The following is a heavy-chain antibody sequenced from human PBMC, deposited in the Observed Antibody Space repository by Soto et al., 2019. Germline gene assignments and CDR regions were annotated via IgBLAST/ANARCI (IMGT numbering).Heavy chain of an antibody. V-gene: IGHV3-74*01. CDR1: GFTFSTYW. J-gene: IGHJ4*02. D-gene: IGHD2-15*01. CDR3: ARLRCSGGTCYSEIDY. Sequence: GGSLRLSCAASGFTFSTYWMHWVRQAPGKGLVWVSRINSDGNITNYADAVKGRFTISRDNAKNTLYLQMTSLRAEDTAVYYCARLRCSGGTCYSEIDYCGQGTLVTAPQ. CDR2: INSDGNIT.